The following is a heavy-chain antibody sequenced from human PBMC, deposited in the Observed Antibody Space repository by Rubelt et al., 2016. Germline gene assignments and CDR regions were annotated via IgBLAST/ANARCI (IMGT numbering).Heavy chain of an antibody. D-gene: IGHD3-22*01. V-gene: IGHV3-7*03. CDR1: GFTFSSYS. Sequence: EVQLVVSGGGLVQPGGSLRLSCAASGFTFSSYSMSWVRQAPGKGLEWVANIKQDESETYYVDSVTGRFTISRDNAKNSLYRQMNSLRAEDTAVYYCAKKYYDSSGFDYWGQGTLVTVSS. CDR2: IKQDESET. CDR3: AKKYYDSSGFDY. J-gene: IGHJ4*02.